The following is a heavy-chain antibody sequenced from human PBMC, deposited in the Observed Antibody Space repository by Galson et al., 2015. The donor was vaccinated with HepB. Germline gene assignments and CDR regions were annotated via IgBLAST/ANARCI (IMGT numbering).Heavy chain of an antibody. D-gene: IGHD3-10*01. CDR1: GGTFSSYA. CDR3: ARVKRRITMVRGVRGVWYFDY. V-gene: IGHV1-8*02. J-gene: IGHJ4*02. CDR2: MNPNSGNT. Sequence: SVKVSCKASGGTFSSYAISWVRQATGQGLEWMGWMNPNSGNTGYAQKFQGRVTMTRNTSISTAYMELSSLRSEDTAVYYCARVKRRITMVRGVRGVWYFDYWGQGALVTVSS.